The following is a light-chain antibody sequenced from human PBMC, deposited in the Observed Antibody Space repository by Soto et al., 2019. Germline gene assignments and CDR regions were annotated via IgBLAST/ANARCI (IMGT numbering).Light chain of an antibody. Sequence: EIVLTQSPGTLSLSPGERATLSCRASQSVSSSYLAWYQQKPGQAPRLLIYGASSRATGIPDRFSGRGSGTDFTLTISRLEPEDFAVYYCHQYDSPPLTFGGGTKVEIK. V-gene: IGKV3-20*01. J-gene: IGKJ4*01. CDR2: GAS. CDR1: QSVSSSY. CDR3: HQYDSPPLT.